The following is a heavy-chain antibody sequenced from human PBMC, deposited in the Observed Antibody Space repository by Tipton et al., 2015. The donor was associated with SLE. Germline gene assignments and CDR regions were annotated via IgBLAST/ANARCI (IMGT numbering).Heavy chain of an antibody. CDR3: ARRAYYDFWGGYFDY. V-gene: IGHV4-59*04. CDR1: GGSISSYY. D-gene: IGHD3-3*01. J-gene: IGHJ4*02. Sequence: TLSLTCTVSGGSISSYYWSWIRQPPGKGLEWIGHIYYSGSNYHSPSLRGRVSMSVDTSKNQFSLKLSSVTALDTAVYYCARRAYYDFWGGYFDYWGQGTLVTVSS. CDR2: IYYSGSN.